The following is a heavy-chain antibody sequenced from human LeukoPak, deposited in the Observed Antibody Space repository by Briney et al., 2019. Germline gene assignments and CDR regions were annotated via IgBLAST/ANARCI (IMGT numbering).Heavy chain of an antibody. J-gene: IGHJ3*02. V-gene: IGHV1-58*02. Sequence: SVKVSCKASGFTFTSSAMQWVRQARGQRLEWIGWIVVGSGNTNYAQKFQERVTITRDMSTSTAYMELSSLRSEDTAVYYCAAGFMYYYDSSGYYPDAFDIWGQGTMVTVSS. D-gene: IGHD3-22*01. CDR3: AAGFMYYYDSSGYYPDAFDI. CDR1: GFTFTSSA. CDR2: IVVGSGNT.